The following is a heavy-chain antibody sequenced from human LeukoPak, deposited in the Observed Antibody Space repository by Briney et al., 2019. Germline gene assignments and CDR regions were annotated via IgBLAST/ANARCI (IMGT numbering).Heavy chain of an antibody. CDR1: GYTFTGYY. CDR2: INPNSGGT. D-gene: IGHD2-15*01. CDR3: ASRPDQHLLYYFDY. V-gene: IGHV1-2*02. Sequence: ASVKVSCKPSGYTFTGYYMHWVRLAPGQGLEWMGWINPNSGGTKYAQKFQGRVTMTSDASISTAYMELSSLRSDDTAVYYCASRPDQHLLYYFDYWGQGALVTVS. J-gene: IGHJ4*02.